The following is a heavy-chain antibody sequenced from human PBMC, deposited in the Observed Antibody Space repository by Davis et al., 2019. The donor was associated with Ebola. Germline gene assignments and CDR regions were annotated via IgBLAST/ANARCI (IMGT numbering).Heavy chain of an antibody. CDR1: GFTFGDYA. CDR3: ARGDRIDDYFEY. CDR2: IRSKAYGGTT. J-gene: IGHJ4*02. Sequence: GGSLRLSCRASGFTFGDYAMSWVRQAPGKGLEWVGFIRSKAYGGTTAYAASVKGRFTISRDDSKSIAYLQMNSLKTEDTAVYYCARGDRIDDYFEYWGQGALVTVSS. V-gene: IGHV3-49*04.